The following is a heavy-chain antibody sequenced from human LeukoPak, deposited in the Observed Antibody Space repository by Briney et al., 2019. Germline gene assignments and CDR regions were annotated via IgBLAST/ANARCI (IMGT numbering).Heavy chain of an antibody. CDR1: GFTFSSYW. V-gene: IGHV3-74*01. CDR3: AKANCSGGSCYTDY. Sequence: GGSLRLSCAASGFTFSSYWMHWVRQAPGKGLVWVSRFNSDGSSTSYADSVKGRFTISRDYAKNTLFLQMNSLRAEDTAVYYCAKANCSGGSCYTDYWGQGTLVTVSS. D-gene: IGHD2-15*01. CDR2: FNSDGSST. J-gene: IGHJ4*02.